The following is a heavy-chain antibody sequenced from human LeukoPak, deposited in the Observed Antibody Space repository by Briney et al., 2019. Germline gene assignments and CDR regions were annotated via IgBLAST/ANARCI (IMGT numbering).Heavy chain of an antibody. Sequence: SETLSLTCAVSGGSISSGGYSWSWIRQPPGKGLEWIGYIYHSGSTYYNPSLKSRVTISADRSKNQFSLKLSSVTAADTAVYYCARVSGDGAFDIWGQGTMVTVSS. J-gene: IGHJ3*02. CDR1: GGSISSGGYS. CDR3: ARVSGDGAFDI. V-gene: IGHV4-30-2*01. CDR2: IYHSGST. D-gene: IGHD7-27*01.